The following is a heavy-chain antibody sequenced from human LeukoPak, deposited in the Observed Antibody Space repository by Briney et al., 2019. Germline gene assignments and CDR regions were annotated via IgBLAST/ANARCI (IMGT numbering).Heavy chain of an antibody. CDR1: GFTFSNYA. Sequence: PGGSLRLSCAASGFTFSNYAMSWVRQAPGKGLEWVSVITSSSDTAYYVDSVKGRFTISRDNSKNTLYVQMTSLRAEDTAIYYCAKGSDYYGSVTSKKTDWGQGTLVTVFS. D-gene: IGHD3-10*01. CDR3: AKGSDYYGSVTSKKTD. CDR2: ITSSSDTA. J-gene: IGHJ4*02. V-gene: IGHV3-23*01.